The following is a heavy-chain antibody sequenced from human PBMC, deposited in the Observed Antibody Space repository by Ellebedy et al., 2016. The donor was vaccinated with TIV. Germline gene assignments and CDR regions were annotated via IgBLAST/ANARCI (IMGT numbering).Heavy chain of an antibody. CDR1: GFIFNIAW. CDR2: IRSKTDGGST. Sequence: GGSLRLSXEASGFIFNIAWMSWVRQAPGKGLEWIGRIRSKTDGGSTYYAGPLKGRFTISRDDLKNTLYLQVNSLRTKDTAVYYCTTDQVGFGMDVWGQGTTVIVSS. CDR3: TTDQVGFGMDV. J-gene: IGHJ6*02. D-gene: IGHD1-26*01. V-gene: IGHV3-15*01.